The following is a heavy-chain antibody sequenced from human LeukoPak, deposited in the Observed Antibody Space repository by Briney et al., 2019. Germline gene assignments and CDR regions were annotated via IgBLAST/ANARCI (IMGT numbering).Heavy chain of an antibody. CDR2: TYYSGST. Sequence: SETLSLTCTVSGGSISSYYWSWIRQPPGKGLEWIGYTYYSGSTNYNPSLKSRVTISVDTSKNQFSLKLTSVTAADTAVYYCARDGMTSATVAFDIWGQGTMVTVSS. CDR1: GGSISSYY. D-gene: IGHD4-17*01. J-gene: IGHJ3*02. V-gene: IGHV4-59*12. CDR3: ARDGMTSATVAFDI.